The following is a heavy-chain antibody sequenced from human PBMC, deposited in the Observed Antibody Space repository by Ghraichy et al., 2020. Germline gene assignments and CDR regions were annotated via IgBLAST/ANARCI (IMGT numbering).Heavy chain of an antibody. CDR1: GFTFSTYG. CDR2: ISYDGNYK. Sequence: GESLNISCAASGFTFSTYGMYWVRQAPGKGLEWVAVISYDGNYKQYADSVKGRFTISRDSPGNTLHLQMNSLRAEDTAVYYCAKDIGTFAGLPHRGLDVWGQGTTVTVSS. CDR3: AKDIGTFAGLPHRGLDV. J-gene: IGHJ6*02. V-gene: IGHV3-30*18. D-gene: IGHD5/OR15-5a*01.